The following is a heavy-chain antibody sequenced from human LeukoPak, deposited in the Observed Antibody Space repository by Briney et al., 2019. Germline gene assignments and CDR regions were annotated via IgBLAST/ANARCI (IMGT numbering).Heavy chain of an antibody. J-gene: IGHJ4*02. CDR3: ARVTGSGHDS. CDR2: IYHSGSI. D-gene: IGHD3-10*01. Sequence: SETLSLTCAVFGDSISSSHWWSWVRLPPGKGLEWIGEIYHSGSINYSPSLKSRVTISVDKSKNQFSLRLSSLTAADTAIYYCARVTGSGHDSWGQGTLVTVSS. V-gene: IGHV4-4*02. CDR1: GDSISSSHW.